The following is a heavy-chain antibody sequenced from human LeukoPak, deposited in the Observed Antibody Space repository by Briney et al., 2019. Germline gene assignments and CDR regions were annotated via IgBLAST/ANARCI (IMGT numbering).Heavy chain of an antibody. J-gene: IGHJ4*02. CDR1: GGSISSYY. CDR3: ARAGPYSSSWSPFDY. CDR2: IYYSGST. D-gene: IGHD6-13*01. V-gene: IGHV4-59*01. Sequence: SETLSLTCTVSGGSISSYYWSWIRQPPGKGLEWIGYIYYSGSTNYNPSLKSRVTISVDTSKTQFSLKLSSVTAADTAVYYCARAGPYSSSWSPFDYWGQGTLVTVSS.